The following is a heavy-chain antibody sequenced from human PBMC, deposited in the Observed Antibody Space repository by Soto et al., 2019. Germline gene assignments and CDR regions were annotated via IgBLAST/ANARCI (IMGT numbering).Heavy chain of an antibody. CDR3: AREGVAPYYYYGMDV. J-gene: IGHJ6*02. V-gene: IGHV1-18*01. CDR2: ISTYNGDT. CDR1: GYTFTRSG. Sequence: QVQLVQSGAEVKKPGASVKVSCKASGYTFTRSGISWVRQAPGQGLEWMGWISTYNGDTNYAQTFQGRVTMTTDTSPSTVHMEVRSLRSDDTAVYYCAREGVAPYYYYGMDVWGQGTTVTVSS. D-gene: IGHD5-12*01.